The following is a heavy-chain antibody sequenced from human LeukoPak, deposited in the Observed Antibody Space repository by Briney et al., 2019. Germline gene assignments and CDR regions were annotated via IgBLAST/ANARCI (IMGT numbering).Heavy chain of an antibody. Sequence: TSETLSLTCTVSDGSISSYYWSWIRQPPGKGLEWIGDIYDSGSTNYNPSLKSRVTISVDTSKNQFSLKLSSVTAADTAVYYCAREFSWSGFFDYWGQGTLVTVSS. J-gene: IGHJ4*02. CDR1: DGSISSYY. V-gene: IGHV4-59*01. D-gene: IGHD3-3*01. CDR2: IYDSGST. CDR3: AREFSWSGFFDY.